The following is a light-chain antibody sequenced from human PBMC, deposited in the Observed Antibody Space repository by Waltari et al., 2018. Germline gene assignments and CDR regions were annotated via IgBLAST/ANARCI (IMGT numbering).Light chain of an antibody. CDR2: ATS. V-gene: IGKV3-20*01. CDR3: QQYGGSPPAFT. CDR1: QSVNNNY. Sequence: EIVLPQSPGTLSLSPGQRATLSCRASQSVNNNYLAWYQHKSGQAPRLLIHATSTRASGIPDRFSGSGSGTDFTLTITKLEPEDFAIYYCQQYGGSPPAFTFGQGTKLEIK. J-gene: IGKJ2*01.